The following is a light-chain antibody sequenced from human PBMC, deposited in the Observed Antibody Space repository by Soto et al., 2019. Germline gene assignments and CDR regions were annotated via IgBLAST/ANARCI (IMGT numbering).Light chain of an antibody. CDR1: QSISSY. CDR2: AAS. Sequence: DSQMTQSPSYLSASVGDRVTITCRASQSISSYLNWYQQKPGKAPKLLIYAASSLQSGVPSRFSGSGSGTDFTLTISSLQPEDFATYYCQQSYSTPMYTFGHGTRLEIK. V-gene: IGKV1-39*01. J-gene: IGKJ5*01. CDR3: QQSYSTPMYT.